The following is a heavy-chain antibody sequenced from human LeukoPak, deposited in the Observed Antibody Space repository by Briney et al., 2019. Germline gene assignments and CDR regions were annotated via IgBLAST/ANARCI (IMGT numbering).Heavy chain of an antibody. CDR1: GFTFSSYW. V-gene: IGHV3-48*02. D-gene: IGHD6-19*01. CDR3: AREYSSGWGIFDY. CDR2: ITSGSSTI. Sequence: GGSLRLSCAASGFTFSSYWMNWVRQAPGKGLEWVSYITSGSSTIYFADSVKGRFTISRDNAKNSLYLQMDSLRDEDTAVYYCAREYSSGWGIFDYWGQGTLVTVS. J-gene: IGHJ4*02.